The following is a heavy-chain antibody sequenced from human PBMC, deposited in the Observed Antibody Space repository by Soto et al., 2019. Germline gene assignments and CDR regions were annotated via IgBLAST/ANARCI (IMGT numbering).Heavy chain of an antibody. J-gene: IGHJ6*02. Sequence: QVQLVQSGAEVKKPGSSVKVSCKASGGTFSSYTISWVRQAPGQGLEWMGRIIPILGIANYAQKFQGRVTITADKSTSTAYMERSSLGSEDTAVYYCASLMSSGYYYGMDVWGQGTTVTVSS. CDR1: GGTFSSYT. D-gene: IGHD3-10*01. CDR2: IIPILGIA. V-gene: IGHV1-69*02. CDR3: ASLMSSGYYYGMDV.